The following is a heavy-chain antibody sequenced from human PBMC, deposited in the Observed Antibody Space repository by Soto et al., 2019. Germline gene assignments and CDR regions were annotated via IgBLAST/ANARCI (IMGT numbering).Heavy chain of an antibody. CDR3: AKEMGAMKVYYYGMDA. CDR1: GFTFSSYG. D-gene: IGHD1-26*01. Sequence: PGGSLRLSCAASGFTFSSYGMHWVRQAPGKGLEWVAVISYGGSNKYYADSVKGRFTISRDNSKNTLYLQMNSLRAEDTAVYYCAKEMGAMKVYYYGMDAWGQGTTVTVSS. CDR2: ISYGGSNK. J-gene: IGHJ6*02. V-gene: IGHV3-30*18.